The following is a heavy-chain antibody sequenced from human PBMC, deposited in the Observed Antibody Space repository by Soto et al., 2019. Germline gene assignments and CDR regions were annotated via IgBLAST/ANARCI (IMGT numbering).Heavy chain of an antibody. CDR3: ARDGREASGIDV. J-gene: IGHJ6*02. CDR1: GGSISSHY. CDR2: IYYRGNT. D-gene: IGHD1-26*01. Sequence: QVQLEESGPGLVKPSETLSLTCTVSGGSISSHYWSWVRQAPGKGLEWIGCIYYRGNTFYNPSLKHRGTTSVDTSNNQFSLKLDSVTPADTAVYYCARDGREASGIDVWGQGTAVTVSS. V-gene: IGHV4-59*11.